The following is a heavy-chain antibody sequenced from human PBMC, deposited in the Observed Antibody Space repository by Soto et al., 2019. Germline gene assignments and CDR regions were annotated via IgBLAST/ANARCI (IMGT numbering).Heavy chain of an antibody. CDR3: ARPPQGVPAARWFYYSMDV. CDR1: GGSFSGYY. V-gene: IGHV4-34*01. D-gene: IGHD2-2*01. J-gene: IGHJ6*02. Sequence: PSETLSLTCAVYGGSFSGYYWSWIRQPPGKGLEWIGEINHSGSTNYNPSLKSRVTISVATSKNQFSLKLSSVAAADTAVYYCARPPQGVPAARWFYYSMDVWGQGTTVTLSS. CDR2: INHSGST.